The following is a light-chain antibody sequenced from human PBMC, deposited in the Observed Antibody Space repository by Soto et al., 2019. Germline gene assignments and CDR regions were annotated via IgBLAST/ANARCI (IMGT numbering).Light chain of an antibody. CDR3: QQRRNWLLS. V-gene: IGKV3-11*01. Sequence: EVVLTQSPATLSLSPGERATLSCRASQSVRSYLAWYQQKPGQAPRLLIYGASNRATGVPTRFSGSGSGTDFTLTISSXEPEDFAVYYCQQRRNWLLSFGGGTKVDTK. CDR1: QSVRSY. J-gene: IGKJ4*01. CDR2: GAS.